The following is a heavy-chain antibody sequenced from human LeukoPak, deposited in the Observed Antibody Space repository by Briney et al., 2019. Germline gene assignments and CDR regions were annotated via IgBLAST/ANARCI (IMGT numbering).Heavy chain of an antibody. Sequence: SETLSLTCAVSGYSISSGYYWGWIRQPPGKRLEWMGSIYHSGSTYYNPSLKSRVTISVDTSKNQFSLKLSSVTAADTAVYYCARTRIAAAGTLDYWGQGTLVTVSS. D-gene: IGHD6-13*01. J-gene: IGHJ4*02. CDR2: IYHSGST. V-gene: IGHV4-38-2*01. CDR3: ARTRIAAAGTLDY. CDR1: GYSISSGYY.